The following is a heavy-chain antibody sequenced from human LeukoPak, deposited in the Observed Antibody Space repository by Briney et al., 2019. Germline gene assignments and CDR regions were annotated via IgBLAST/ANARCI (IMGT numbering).Heavy chain of an antibody. Sequence: GGSLRLSCAASGLTFSSYSMNWVRQAPGKGLEWVSSISSSSSYIFYADSVKGRFTISRDNAKNSLYLQMNSLRAEDTAVYYCARDYYDSSGYYHGDYWGQGTLVTVPS. V-gene: IGHV3-21*01. J-gene: IGHJ4*02. CDR2: ISSSSSYI. CDR1: GLTFSSYS. CDR3: ARDYYDSSGYYHGDY. D-gene: IGHD3-22*01.